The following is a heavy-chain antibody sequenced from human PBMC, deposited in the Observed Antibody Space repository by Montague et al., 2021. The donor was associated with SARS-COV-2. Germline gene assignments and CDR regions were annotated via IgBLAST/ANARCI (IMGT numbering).Heavy chain of an antibody. CDR3: ARWISRLRGVDE. D-gene: IGHD3-10*01. Sequence: SETLSLTCTVSSDSINSYYWCWIRQPPGKRLEWLGYVYSSGTTNYNPSLNSRIAISVDTSKKQFSLKLRSVTAADTAVYYCARWISRLRGVDEWGQGTLVTVSS. V-gene: IGHV4-4*08. CDR1: SDSINSYY. CDR2: VYSSGTT. J-gene: IGHJ4*02.